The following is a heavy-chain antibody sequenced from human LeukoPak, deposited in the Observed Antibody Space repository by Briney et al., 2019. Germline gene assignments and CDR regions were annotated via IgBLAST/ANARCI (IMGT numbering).Heavy chain of an antibody. Sequence: GASVKVSCKASGDTFSSYAISWVRQAPGQGLEWMGGVIPIFGTANYAQRFQGRVTITADKSTSTAYMELSSLRSEDTAVYYCARGLFYDSSGYYYDLPIYYYYYYMDVWGKGTTVTVSS. CDR1: GDTFSSYA. V-gene: IGHV1-69*06. D-gene: IGHD3-22*01. CDR2: VIPIFGTA. J-gene: IGHJ6*03. CDR3: ARGLFYDSSGYYYDLPIYYYYYYMDV.